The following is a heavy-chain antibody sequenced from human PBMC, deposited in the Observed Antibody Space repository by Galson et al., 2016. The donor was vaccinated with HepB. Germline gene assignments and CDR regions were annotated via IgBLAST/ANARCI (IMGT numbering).Heavy chain of an antibody. CDR2: ISGTNGNT. CDR1: GYIFNTYG. D-gene: IGHD2-15*01. J-gene: IGHJ4*02. CDR3: TRGSRCSGGRCYAPAFDY. Sequence: SVKVSCKASGYIFNTYGIGWVRQAPGQGLEWMGWISGTNGNTNYAPSLQGRVTMTRDTSTSTAYMELRSLSFDDTATYYCTRGSRCSGGRCYAPAFDYWGQGTLVTVSS. V-gene: IGHV1-18*01.